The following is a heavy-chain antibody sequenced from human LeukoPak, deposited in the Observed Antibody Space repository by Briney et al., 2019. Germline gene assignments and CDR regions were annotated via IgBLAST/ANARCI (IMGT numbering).Heavy chain of an antibody. CDR1: GFTFDDYA. V-gene: IGHV3-43D*03. CDR3: AKGSAYDYVWGSYRLDY. Sequence: GGSLRLSCAASGFTFDDYAMHWVRQAPGKGLEWVSLISWDGGSTYYADSVKGRFTISRDNSKNSLYLQMNSLRAEDTALYYCAKGSAYDYVWGSYRLDYWGQGTLVTVSS. D-gene: IGHD3-16*02. J-gene: IGHJ4*02. CDR2: ISWDGGST.